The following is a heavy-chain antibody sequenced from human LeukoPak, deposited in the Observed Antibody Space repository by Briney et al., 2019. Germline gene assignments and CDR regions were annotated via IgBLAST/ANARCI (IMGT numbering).Heavy chain of an antibody. CDR3: TTDIVHYHDSSGSDY. J-gene: IGHJ4*02. CDR1: GFTFSNAW. CDR2: IKSKTDGGTT. D-gene: IGHD3-22*01. Sequence: GGSLRLSCAASGFTFSNAWMSWVRQAPGKGLEWVGRIKSKTDGGTTDYAAPVKGRFTISRDDSKNTLYLQMNSLKTEDTAVYYCTTDIVHYHDSSGSDYWGQGTLVTVSS. V-gene: IGHV3-15*01.